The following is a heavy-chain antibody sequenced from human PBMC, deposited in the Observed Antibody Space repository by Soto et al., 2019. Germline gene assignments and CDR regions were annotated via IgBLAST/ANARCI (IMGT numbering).Heavy chain of an antibody. CDR2: INPHSGST. J-gene: IGHJ6*02. D-gene: IGHD2-21*02. V-gene: IGHV1-2*02. Sequence: QVQVVQSGAEVKKPGASVKISCKTSGYSFTDDYLDSVRQAPGQGLEWVGWINPHSGSTNLAQKFLGRVSMRRASSISTAYMELFSLTSDDTAIYCCARAVYCGDDCYSYGMDVWGQGPTVTVSS. CDR3: ARAVYCGDDCYSYGMDV. CDR1: GYSFTDDY.